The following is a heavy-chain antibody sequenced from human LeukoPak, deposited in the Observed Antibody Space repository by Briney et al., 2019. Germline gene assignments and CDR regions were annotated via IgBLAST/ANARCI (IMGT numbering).Heavy chain of an antibody. V-gene: IGHV4-59*01. J-gene: IGHJ6*03. D-gene: IGHD3-10*01. CDR1: GGSISSYY. Sequence: SETLSLTCTVSGGSISSYYWSWIRQPPGKGLEWIGYIYYNGSTNYNPSLKSRVTISVDTSKNQFSLKLSSVTAADTAVYYCARVGPGSRYYYYYMDVWGKGTTVTVSS. CDR3: ARVGPGSRYYYYYMDV. CDR2: IYYNGST.